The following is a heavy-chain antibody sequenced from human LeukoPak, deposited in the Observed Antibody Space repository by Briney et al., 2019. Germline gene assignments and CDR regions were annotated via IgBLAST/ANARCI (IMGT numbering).Heavy chain of an antibody. J-gene: IGHJ4*02. CDR1: GGSISSYY. CDR3: ARDMGSGSSLDY. Sequence: PSETLSLTCTVYGGSISSYYWSWIRQPPGKGLEWIGYIYYSGSTNYNPSLKSRVTISVETSKNQFSLKLSSVTAADTAVYYCARDMGSGSSLDYWGQGTLVTVSS. D-gene: IGHD3-10*01. V-gene: IGHV4-59*01. CDR2: IYYSGST.